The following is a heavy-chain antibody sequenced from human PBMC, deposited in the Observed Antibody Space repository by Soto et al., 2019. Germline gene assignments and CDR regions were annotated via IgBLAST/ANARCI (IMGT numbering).Heavy chain of an antibody. Sequence: QVQLVQSGAEVKKPGASVKVSCKASGYTFTSYGISWVRQAPGQGLEWMGWISAYNGNTNYAQKLQGRVTMTTDTATSTAYMELRSLRSDDTAVYYCARGGGLGYCSGGSCYHNWFDPWGQGTLVTVSS. D-gene: IGHD2-15*01. CDR1: GYTFTSYG. J-gene: IGHJ5*02. CDR2: ISAYNGNT. V-gene: IGHV1-18*04. CDR3: ARGGGLGYCSGGSCYHNWFDP.